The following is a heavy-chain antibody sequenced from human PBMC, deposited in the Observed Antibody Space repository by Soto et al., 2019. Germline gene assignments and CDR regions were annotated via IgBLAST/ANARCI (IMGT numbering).Heavy chain of an antibody. V-gene: IGHV3-30*18. CDR3: AKEGCISTSCYDGYFDL. D-gene: IGHD2-2*01. CDR1: GFTFSSYG. Sequence: QVQLVESGGGVVQPGRSLRLSCAASGFTFSSYGMHWVRQAPGKGLEWVAVISYDGSNKYYADSVKGRFTISRDNSKNTLYLQINSLRAEDTAVYYCAKEGCISTSCYDGYFDLWGRGTPVTVSS. J-gene: IGHJ2*01. CDR2: ISYDGSNK.